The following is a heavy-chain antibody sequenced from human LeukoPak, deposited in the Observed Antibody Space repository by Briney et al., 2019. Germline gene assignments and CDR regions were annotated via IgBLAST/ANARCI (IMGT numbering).Heavy chain of an antibody. CDR1: GFTFSSYW. V-gene: IGHV3-7*01. J-gene: IGHJ4*02. D-gene: IGHD6-6*01. CDR3: ARRIGRSSSVYFDY. Sequence: GGSLRLSCAASGFTFSSYWMSWVRQAPGKGLEWVANIKQDGSEKYYVDSVKGRFTISRDNAKNSLYLQMNSLRAEDTAVYCCARRIGRSSSVYFDYWGQGTLVTVSS. CDR2: IKQDGSEK.